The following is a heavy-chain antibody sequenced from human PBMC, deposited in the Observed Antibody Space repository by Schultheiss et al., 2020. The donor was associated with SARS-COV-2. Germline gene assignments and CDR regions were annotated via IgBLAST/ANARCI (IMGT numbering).Heavy chain of an antibody. V-gene: IGHV1-2*02. J-gene: IGHJ6*02. CDR3: ASKYLKAPLYYYYGMDV. Sequence: ASVKVSCKASGYTFTGYYMHWVRQAPGQGLEWMGWINPNSGGTNYAQKFQGRVTMTRDTSISTAYMELRSLRSDDTAVYYCASKYLKAPLYYYYGMDVWGQGTTVTVSS. D-gene: IGHD3-10*01. CDR2: INPNSGGT. CDR1: GYTFTGYY.